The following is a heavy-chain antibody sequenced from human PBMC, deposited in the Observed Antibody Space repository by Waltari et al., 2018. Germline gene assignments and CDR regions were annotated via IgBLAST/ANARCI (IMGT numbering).Heavy chain of an antibody. D-gene: IGHD3-3*01. CDR2: INPNSGGT. CDR3: ARDLWSGQGGAFEI. CDR1: GYTFTGYY. Sequence: ASGYTFTGYYMHWVRQAPGQGLEWMGWINPNSGGTKYAQKFQGRVTMTRDTSISTAYMELSSLRSDDTAVYYCARDLWSGQGGAFEIWGQGTMVTVSS. V-gene: IGHV1-2*02. J-gene: IGHJ3*02.